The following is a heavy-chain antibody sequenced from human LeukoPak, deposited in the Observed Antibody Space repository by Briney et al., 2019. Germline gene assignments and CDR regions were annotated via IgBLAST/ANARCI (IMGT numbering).Heavy chain of an antibody. J-gene: IGHJ6*02. Sequence: GGSLRLSCAASGFTFDDYAMHWVRQAPGKGLEWVSGISWNSGSIGYADSVKGRFTISRDNAKNSLYLQMNSLRAEDTALYYCAKDIGGYSSGWSPYYYYGMDVWGQGTTVTVSS. D-gene: IGHD6-19*01. CDR1: GFTFDDYA. CDR2: ISWNSGSI. V-gene: IGHV3-9*01. CDR3: AKDIGGYSSGWSPYYYYGMDV.